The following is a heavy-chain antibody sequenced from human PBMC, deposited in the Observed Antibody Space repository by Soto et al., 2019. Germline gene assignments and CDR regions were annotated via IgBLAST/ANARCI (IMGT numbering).Heavy chain of an antibody. Sequence: QVQLQESGPRLVKPLQTLSLTCTVSGDSINSGDYYWSWIRQPPGRGLEWVGYSFYSGITDYNPSLKSRKTISMTTSKTKFSLRLNSVTAADTAVNFCAGWSGVGVAGMDVWGQGTTVSVSS. CDR2: SFYSGIT. CDR3: AGWSGVGVAGMDV. D-gene: IGHD2-15*01. V-gene: IGHV4-30-4*01. J-gene: IGHJ6*02. CDR1: GDSINSGDYY.